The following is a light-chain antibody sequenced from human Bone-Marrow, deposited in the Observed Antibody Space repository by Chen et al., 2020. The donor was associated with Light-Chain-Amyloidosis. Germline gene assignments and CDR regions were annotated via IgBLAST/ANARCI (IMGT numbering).Light chain of an antibody. CDR3: QVWDRSSDRPV. CDR1: NIGSTS. Sequence: SYVLTQPSSVSVAPGQTATIACGGNNIGSTSVHWYQQTPGQAPLLVVYDDSDRPSGIPERLCGSKSGNTATRTISRVEAGDEADYCCQVWDRSSDRPVFGGGTKLTVL. CDR2: DDS. J-gene: IGLJ3*02. V-gene: IGLV3-21*02.